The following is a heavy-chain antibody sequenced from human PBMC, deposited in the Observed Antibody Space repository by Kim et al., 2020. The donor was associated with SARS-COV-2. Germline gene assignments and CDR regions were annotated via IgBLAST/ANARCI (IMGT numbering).Heavy chain of an antibody. J-gene: IGHJ6*02. CDR2: ISAYNANT. CDR1: GYTFTSYG. D-gene: IGHD6-13*01. V-gene: IGHV1-18*01. CDR3: ARNLEGQQLSSDYGMDV. Sequence: ASVKVSCKAFGYTFTSYGISWVRQAPGQGLEWMGWISAYNANTNYAQTLQGRVTMTADTSTSTAYMELRSLRSDDTAVYYCARNLEGQQLSSDYGMDVWGQGTTVTVSS.